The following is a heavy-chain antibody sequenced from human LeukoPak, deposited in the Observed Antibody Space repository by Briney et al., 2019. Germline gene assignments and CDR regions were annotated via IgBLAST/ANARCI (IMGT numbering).Heavy chain of an antibody. CDR2: IKQDGSEK. Sequence: PGGSLRPSCAASGFTFSSYWMSSVRQAPGKGLEWVANIKQDGSEKYYVDSVKGRFTISRDNAKNSLYLQMNSLRAEDTAVYYCARVKDSSGYPYYFDYWGQGTLVTVSS. J-gene: IGHJ4*02. CDR1: GFTFSSYW. D-gene: IGHD3-22*01. V-gene: IGHV3-7*02. CDR3: ARVKDSSGYPYYFDY.